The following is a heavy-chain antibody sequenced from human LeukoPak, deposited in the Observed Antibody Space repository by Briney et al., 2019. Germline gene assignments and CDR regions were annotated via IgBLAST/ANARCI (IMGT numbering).Heavy chain of an antibody. J-gene: IGHJ4*02. CDR1: GFTINTFT. CDR2: IRGAEGGT. D-gene: IGHD6-19*01. Sequence: GGSLRLSCAASGFTINTFTMNWVRQAPGKGLEWVSTIRGAEGGTYYADSVKGRFTISRDNFENTLYLQMNHLREEDTALYYCAKAFSSGWSPFDYWGQGALVTVSS. V-gene: IGHV3-23*01. CDR3: AKAFSSGWSPFDY.